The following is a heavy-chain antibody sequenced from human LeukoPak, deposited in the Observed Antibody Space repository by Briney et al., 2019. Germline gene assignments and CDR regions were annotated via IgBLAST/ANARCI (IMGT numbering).Heavy chain of an antibody. CDR3: ARDLKVCSGGSCRNWFDP. V-gene: IGHV4-31*03. CDR1: GGSISSGGYY. CDR2: IYYSGST. Sequence: SQTLSLTCTVSGGSISSGGYYWSWIRQHPGKGLEWIGYIYYSGSTYYNPSLKSRVTISVDTSKNQFSLKLCSVTSADTVVYYCARDLKVCSGGSCRNWFDPWGQGTLVTVSS. D-gene: IGHD2-15*01. J-gene: IGHJ5*02.